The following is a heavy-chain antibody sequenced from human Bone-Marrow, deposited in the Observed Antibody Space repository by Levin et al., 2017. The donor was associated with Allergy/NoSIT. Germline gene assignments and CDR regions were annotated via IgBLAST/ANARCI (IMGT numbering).Heavy chain of an antibody. CDR3: ARTLVGSVFFQH. D-gene: IGHD6-25*01. CDR1: GFTFSTSW. CDR2: IKQDGSEK. J-gene: IGHJ1*01. V-gene: IGHV3-7*04. Sequence: GESLKISCAASGFTFSTSWMSWVRQAPGTGLEWVANIKQDGSEKFYVDSVKGRFTVSRDNAKNSLYLQMNSLRAEDTAVYYCARTLVGSVFFQHWGQGTLVTVSS.